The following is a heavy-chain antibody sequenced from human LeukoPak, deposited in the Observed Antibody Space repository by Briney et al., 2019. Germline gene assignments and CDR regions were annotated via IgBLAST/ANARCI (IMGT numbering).Heavy chain of an antibody. V-gene: IGHV1-46*01. CDR1: GYMFTNYY. J-gene: IGHJ3*02. D-gene: IGHD5/OR15-5a*01. CDR3: ARVWSTGAAFDI. CDR2: INPSGGST. Sequence: ASVKLSCKAAGYMFTNYYIHWMRQAPGQGLEWMGIINPSGGSTSYAQKFQGRVTMTRDTSTSTVYMELSSLRSEDTAVYYCARVWSTGAAFDIWGQGTMVTVSS.